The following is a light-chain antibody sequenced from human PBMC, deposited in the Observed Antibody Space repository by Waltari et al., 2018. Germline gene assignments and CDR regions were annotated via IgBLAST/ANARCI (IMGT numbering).Light chain of an antibody. CDR2: DVS. CDR3: TTYPDTNTPVV. V-gene: IGLV2-14*03. Sequence: QSALTQPASVSGSPGQAAPRPCTGGRRDGDEYHSVSRVRQHPGNAPQLILYDVSNRPSDISNRFSGYKSGNTASLTISRLQADDEADYFCTTYPDTNTPVVFGGGTKLTV. CDR1: RRDGDEYHS. J-gene: IGLJ2*01.